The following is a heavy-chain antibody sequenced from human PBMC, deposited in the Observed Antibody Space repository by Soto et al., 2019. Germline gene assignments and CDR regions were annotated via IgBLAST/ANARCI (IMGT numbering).Heavy chain of an antibody. D-gene: IGHD1-26*01. CDR3: GRGRSGQIVVFY. J-gene: IGHJ4*02. CDR2: IGPESGAT. V-gene: IGHV1-2*02. Sequence: ASVKVSCKASGYTFTGHYIHWVRQAPEQGPEWMGEIGPESGATRYAQKFQGRVAMTRDTSITTVYMELKNLSPDDTAVYYCGRGRSGQIVVFYWGQGTPVTVSS. CDR1: GYTFTGHY.